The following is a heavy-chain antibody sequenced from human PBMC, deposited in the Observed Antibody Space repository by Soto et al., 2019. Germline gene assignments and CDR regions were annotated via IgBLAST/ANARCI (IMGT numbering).Heavy chain of an antibody. Sequence: QVQLVESGGGVVQPGRSLRLSCAASGFTFSTYGMHWVRQAPGKGLEWVAVISNDGSNKYYADSVKGRFTISRDNSKNTLDVQMNSLRVEDTAVYYCAKDGEGGYGAYGYYFDYWGQGTLVTVSS. J-gene: IGHJ4*02. V-gene: IGHV3-30*18. CDR2: ISNDGSNK. CDR3: AKDGEGGYGAYGYYFDY. CDR1: GFTFSTYG. D-gene: IGHD4-17*01.